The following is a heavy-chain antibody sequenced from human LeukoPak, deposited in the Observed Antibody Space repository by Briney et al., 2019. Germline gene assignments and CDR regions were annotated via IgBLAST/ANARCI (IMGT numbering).Heavy chain of an antibody. CDR3: ARGRGYYLVYYFDY. J-gene: IGHJ4*02. CDR2: INPNSGGT. D-gene: IGHD3-22*01. V-gene: IGHV1-2*02. Sequence: ASVKVSCKASGYTFTEYFLHWVRQAPGQGLEWMGWINPNSGGTNYAQKFQGRVTMTRDTSISTAYMELSRLRSDDTAVYYCARGRGYYLVYYFDYWGQGTLVTVSS. CDR1: GYTFTEYF.